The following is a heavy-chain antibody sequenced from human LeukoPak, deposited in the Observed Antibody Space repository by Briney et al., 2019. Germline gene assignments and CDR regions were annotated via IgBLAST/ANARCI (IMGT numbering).Heavy chain of an antibody. CDR1: GFTFSSYS. J-gene: IGHJ4*02. CDR3: ARDIIAVAGTGSPFDY. D-gene: IGHD6-19*01. V-gene: IGHV3-21*01. CDR2: ISSSSSYI. Sequence: GGSLRLSCAASGFTFSSYSMNWVRQAPGKGLEWVSSISSSSSYIYYADSVKGRFTISRDNAKNSLYLQMNSLRAEDTAVYYCARDIIAVAGTGSPFDYWGQGTLVTVSS.